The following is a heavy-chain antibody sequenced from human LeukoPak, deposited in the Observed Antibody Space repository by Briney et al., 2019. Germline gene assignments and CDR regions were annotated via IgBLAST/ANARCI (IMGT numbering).Heavy chain of an antibody. CDR2: IYYSGST. V-gene: IGHV4-39*07. Sequence: SETLSLTCTVSGGSISSSSYYWGWIRQPPGKGLEWIGSIYYSGSTYYNPSLKSRVTISVDTSKNQFSLKLSSVTAADTAVYYCARRGYYDSSGYGYWGQGTLVTVSS. J-gene: IGHJ4*02. CDR3: ARRGYYDSSGYGY. D-gene: IGHD3-22*01. CDR1: GGSISSSSYY.